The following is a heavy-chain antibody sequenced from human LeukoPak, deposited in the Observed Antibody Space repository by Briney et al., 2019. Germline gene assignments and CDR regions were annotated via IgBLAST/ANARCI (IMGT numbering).Heavy chain of an antibody. D-gene: IGHD6-13*01. Sequence: SETLSLTCTVAGGSISGYYWNWIRQPPGKVLEWIGYIHYSGTTNYNPSLKSRVTISVDTSKNQLSLKLSSVTAADTAVYLCAKRGSSSWYFDYWGHGKQVTVSA. J-gene: IGHJ4*01. CDR1: GGSISGYY. CDR2: IHYSGTT. CDR3: AKRGSSSWYFDY. V-gene: IGHV4-59*12.